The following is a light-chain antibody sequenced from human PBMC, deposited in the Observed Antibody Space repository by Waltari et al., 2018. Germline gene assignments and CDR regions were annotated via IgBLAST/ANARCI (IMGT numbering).Light chain of an antibody. Sequence: QSALTQPASVSGSPGQSITFPCTGTSSDLGTYDSVSWYQQHPGKAPKLMIYDVTKRPSGVSDRFSGSKSGNTASLTISGLQAEDEADYYCSSYTTSSTVVFGGGTKVTVL. CDR3: SSYTTSSTVV. CDR2: DVT. J-gene: IGLJ2*01. CDR1: SSDLGTYDS. V-gene: IGLV2-14*03.